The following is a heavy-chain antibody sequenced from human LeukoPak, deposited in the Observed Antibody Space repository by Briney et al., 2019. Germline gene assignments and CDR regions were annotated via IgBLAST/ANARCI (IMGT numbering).Heavy chain of an antibody. V-gene: IGHV1-8*01. CDR2: VSPDSSKT. CDR1: GYSFSNYD. CDR3: ARGPPESSCSDY. D-gene: IGHD2-15*01. Sequence: ASVKDSCMDPGYSFSNYDTNWVRQASGQGLECMGWVSPDSSKTGYAQQFQGRVIMSVNTSISTVYMDLSSLTAEDTAVYYCARGPPESSCSDYWGQGTLVTVSS. J-gene: IGHJ4*02.